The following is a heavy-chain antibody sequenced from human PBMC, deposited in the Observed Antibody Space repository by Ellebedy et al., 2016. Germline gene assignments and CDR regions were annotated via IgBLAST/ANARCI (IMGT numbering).Heavy chain of an antibody. CDR1: GDSVMNAGAY. J-gene: IGHJ6*03. CDR2: VYRTGST. Sequence: SETLSLXCSVSGDSVMNAGAYWSWIRQTPGGALQWIGYVYRTGSTKYNPSLKSRVTMSVDTSKSQFSLRLTSVTAADTAVYYCARHYWGSFYMDVWGKGTTVTVSS. V-gene: IGHV4-61*08. D-gene: IGHD3-16*01. CDR3: ARHYWGSFYMDV.